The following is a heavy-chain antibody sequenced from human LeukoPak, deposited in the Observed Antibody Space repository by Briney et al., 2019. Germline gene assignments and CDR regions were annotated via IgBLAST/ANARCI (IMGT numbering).Heavy chain of an antibody. D-gene: IGHD4-17*01. CDR1: GGSISSYY. J-gene: IGHJ4*01. Sequence: SETLSLTCTVSGGSISSYYWSWIRQPPGKGLEWIGYIYYSGSTNYNPSLKSRVTISVDTSKNQFSLKLSSVTAADTAVYYCARGGYGDPFDYWGQGTLVTVSS. CDR2: IYYSGST. CDR3: ARGGYGDPFDY. V-gene: IGHV4-59*12.